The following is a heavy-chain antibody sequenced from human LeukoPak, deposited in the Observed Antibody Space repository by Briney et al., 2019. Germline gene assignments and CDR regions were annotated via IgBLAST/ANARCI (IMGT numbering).Heavy chain of an antibody. CDR2: IYQSGST. CDR1: GASISSGGNY. CDR3: ARGSYDFWSGYYTY. V-gene: IGHV4-30-2*01. J-gene: IGHJ4*02. D-gene: IGHD3-3*01. Sequence: SETLSLTCTVSGASISSGGNYWHWIRQPPGKGLEWIGYIYQSGSTYYNPSLKSRVTISVDRSKNQFSLKLSSVTAADTAVYYCARGSYDFWSGYYTYWGQGTLVTVSS.